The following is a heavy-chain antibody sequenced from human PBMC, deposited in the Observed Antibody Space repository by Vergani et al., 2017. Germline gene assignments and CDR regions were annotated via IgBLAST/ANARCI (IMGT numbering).Heavy chain of an antibody. V-gene: IGHV3-21*01. CDR1: GFTFSSYS. J-gene: IGHJ6*02. CDR2: ISSSSSYI. CDR3: AGDRRVGELSRYYYYGMDV. D-gene: IGHD3-16*02. Sequence: EVQLVESGGGLVKPGGSLRLSCAASGFTFSSYSMNWVRQAPGKGLEWVSSISSSSSYIYYADSVKGRFTISRDNAKNSLYLQMNSLRAEDTAVYYCAGDRRVGELSRYYYYGMDVWGQGTTVTVSS.